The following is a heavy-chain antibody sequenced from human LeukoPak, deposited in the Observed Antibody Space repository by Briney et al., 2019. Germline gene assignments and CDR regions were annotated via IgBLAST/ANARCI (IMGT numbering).Heavy chain of an antibody. CDR1: GGSISSSSYY. CDR3: ARGYYLPKTAEVGTTALFDY. D-gene: IGHD1-1*01. J-gene: IGHJ4*02. V-gene: IGHV4-39*01. CDR2: IYYSGST. Sequence: PSETLSLTCTVSGGSISSSSYYWGWIRQPPGKGLEWIGSIYYSGSTYYNPSLKSRVTISVDTSKNQFSLKLSSVTAADTAVYYCARGYYLPKTAEVGTTALFDYWGQGTLVTVSS.